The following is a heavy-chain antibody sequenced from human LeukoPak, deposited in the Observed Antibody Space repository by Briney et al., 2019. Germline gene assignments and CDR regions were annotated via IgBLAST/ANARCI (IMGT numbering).Heavy chain of an antibody. CDR2: IYYSGST. CDR1: GGSISSYY. V-gene: IGHV4-59*01. D-gene: IGHD3-22*01. Sequence: SETLSLTCTVSGGSISSYYWSWIRQPPGKGLEWIGYIYYSGSTNYNPSLKSRVTISVDTSKNQFSLKLSSVTAADTAVYYCARDLNPYYDSSGYYPWGQGTLVTVSS. CDR3: ARDLNPYYDSSGYYP. J-gene: IGHJ5*02.